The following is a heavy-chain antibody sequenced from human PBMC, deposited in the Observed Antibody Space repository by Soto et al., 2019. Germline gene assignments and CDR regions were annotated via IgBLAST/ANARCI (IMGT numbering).Heavy chain of an antibody. V-gene: IGHV4-59*08. D-gene: IGHD2-2*01. J-gene: IGHJ4*02. CDR1: GGSISSYY. CDR3: GGAGANREDY. Sequence: SETLSLTCTVSGGSISSYYWSWIRQFPGKGLEWIGYIFYSGSTKSNPSLKSRVTVSVDTSRNQVSLRLSSVTASDTAMYFCGGAGANREDYWGQGVLVTVS. CDR2: IFYSGST.